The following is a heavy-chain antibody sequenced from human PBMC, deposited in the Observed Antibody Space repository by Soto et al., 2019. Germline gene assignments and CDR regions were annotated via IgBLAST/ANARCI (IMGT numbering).Heavy chain of an antibody. Sequence: GGSLRLSCSASGFTFSSYAMHWVRQAPGKGLEYVSAISSNGGSTYYADSVKGRFTISRDNSMNSLYLQMNSLRAEDTAVYYCARLRLTGYFDYWGQGTLVTVSS. CDR2: ISSNGGST. CDR1: GFTFSSYA. J-gene: IGHJ4*02. V-gene: IGHV3-64*04. CDR3: ARLRLTGYFDY.